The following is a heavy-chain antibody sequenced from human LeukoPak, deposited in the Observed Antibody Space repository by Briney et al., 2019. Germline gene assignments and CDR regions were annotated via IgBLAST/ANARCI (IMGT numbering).Heavy chain of an antibody. CDR3: ARDRPRGWYYDSREDYGMDV. Sequence: SETLSLTCTVSGGSISSYYWSWIRQPPGKGLEWIGYIYYSGSTNYNPSLKSRVTISVDTSKNQFSLKLSSVTAADTAVYYCARDRPRGWYYDSREDYGMDVWGQGTTVTVSS. V-gene: IGHV4-59*12. CDR2: IYYSGST. J-gene: IGHJ6*02. D-gene: IGHD3-22*01. CDR1: GGSISSYY.